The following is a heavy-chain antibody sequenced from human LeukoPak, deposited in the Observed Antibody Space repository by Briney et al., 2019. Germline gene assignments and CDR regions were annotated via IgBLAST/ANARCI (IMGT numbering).Heavy chain of an antibody. D-gene: IGHD6-13*01. CDR2: IYTSGST. CDR1: DRSVSRYC. CDR3: ASSGSSWYENWLDP. Sequence: PSETLSLTCTVSDRSVSRYCWNWIRQPAGKGLEWIGRIYTSGSTNYNPSLKSRVSMSVDTSKNQFSLKLSSVTAADTAVYYCASSGSSWYENWLDPWGPGTLVTVSS. J-gene: IGHJ5*02. V-gene: IGHV4-4*07.